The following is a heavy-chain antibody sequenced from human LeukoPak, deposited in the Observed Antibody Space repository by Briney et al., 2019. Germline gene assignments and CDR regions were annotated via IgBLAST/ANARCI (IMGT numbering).Heavy chain of an antibody. J-gene: IGHJ6*03. D-gene: IGHD1-1*01. CDR1: GFTVSSNY. CDR3: ARGMSVQLERRGYYYYYMDV. Sequence: GGSLRLSCAASGFTVSSNYMSWVRQAPGKGPEWVSVIYSGGSTYYADSVKGRFTISRDNSKNTLYLQMNSLRAEDTAVYYCARGMSVQLERRGYYYYYMDVWGKGTTVTVSS. V-gene: IGHV3-53*01. CDR2: IYSGGST.